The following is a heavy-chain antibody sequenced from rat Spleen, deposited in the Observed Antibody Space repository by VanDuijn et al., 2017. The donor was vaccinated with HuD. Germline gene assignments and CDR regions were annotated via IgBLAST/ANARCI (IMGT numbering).Heavy chain of an antibody. CDR3: AGGSVFVAY. Sequence: QVQLKESGPGLVQPSQTLSLTCTVSGFSLTSNSVSWIRQPPGKGLEWMGVIWSHGGIDYNSAIKSRLSISRDTSKSQVCLKMNSLQTEDTAMYFCAGGSVFVAYWGQGVMVTVSS. CDR2: IWSHGGI. CDR1: GFSLTSNS. J-gene: IGHJ2*01. V-gene: IGHV2-47*01.